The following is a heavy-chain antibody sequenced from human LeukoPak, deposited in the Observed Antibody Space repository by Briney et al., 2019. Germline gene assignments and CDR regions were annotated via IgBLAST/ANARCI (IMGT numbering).Heavy chain of an antibody. J-gene: IGHJ4*02. CDR1: GFTFSSYA. V-gene: IGHV3-23*01. D-gene: IGHD3-10*01. CDR2: ISGSGGST. Sequence: GGSLRLSCAASGFTFSSYAMSWVRQAPGKGLEWVSAISGSGGSTYYADSVKGRFTISRDNSKNTLYLQMNSLRAEDTALYYCAKDSYGSGSYYLDYWGQGTLVTVSS. CDR3: AKDSYGSGSYYLDY.